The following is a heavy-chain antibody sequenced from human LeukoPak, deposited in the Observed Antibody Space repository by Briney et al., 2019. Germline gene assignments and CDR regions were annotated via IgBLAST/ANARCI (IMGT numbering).Heavy chain of an antibody. CDR2: IYSGGST. Sequence: GGSVRLSCAASGFTVSSNYMSWVRQAPGKGLEWVSVIYSGGSTYYADSVKGRFTIYRDNSQITLYLQMNSLRAEDTAVYYCARRISYYYDSSGYYKAHDAFDIWGQGTMVTVSS. D-gene: IGHD3-22*01. V-gene: IGHV3-53*01. CDR3: ARRISYYYDSSGYYKAHDAFDI. J-gene: IGHJ3*02. CDR1: GFTVSSNY.